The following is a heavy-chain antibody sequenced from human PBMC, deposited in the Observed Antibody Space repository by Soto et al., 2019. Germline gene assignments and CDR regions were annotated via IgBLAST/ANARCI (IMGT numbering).Heavy chain of an antibody. CDR1: GGSVSSHY. J-gene: IGHJ3*02. Sequence: SETLSLTCTVSGGSVSSHYWSWIRQAAGKGLEWIGRLYSTGSTNYNPSLRSRVTMSVGTSRNQFSLTLTSVTAADTAVYYCARDGSGYDTSRYYLYDAFDIWGQGTMVTV. CDR2: LYSTGST. CDR3: ARDGSGYDTSRYYLYDAFDI. D-gene: IGHD3-22*01. V-gene: IGHV4-4*07.